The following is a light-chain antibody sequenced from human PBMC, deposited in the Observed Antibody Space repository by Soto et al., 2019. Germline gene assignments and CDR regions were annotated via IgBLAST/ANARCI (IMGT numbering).Light chain of an antibody. CDR3: QQYNNWPLT. CDR2: GAS. CDR1: QSVSSN. Sequence: EIVMTQSPATLSVSPGERATLSCRASQSVSSNLAWYQQKPGQAPRLLIYGASTRATGIPARFSGSGSGTEFTLTINSLQSEDFAVYYCQQYNNWPLTFGGGTKVDNK. V-gene: IGKV3-15*01. J-gene: IGKJ4*01.